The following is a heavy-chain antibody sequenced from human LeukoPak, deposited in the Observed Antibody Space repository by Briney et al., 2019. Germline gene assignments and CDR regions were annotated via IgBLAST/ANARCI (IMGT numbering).Heavy chain of an antibody. Sequence: GASVKVSCKASGGTFSSYAISWVRQAPGQGLEWMGGIIPIFGTANYAQKFQGRVTITTDESTSTAYMELSSLRSEDTAVYYCARDRGYYGSGSYYNFDYWGQGTLVTVSS. CDR3: ARDRGYYGSGSYYNFDY. V-gene: IGHV1-69*05. D-gene: IGHD3-10*01. CDR2: IIPIFGTA. J-gene: IGHJ4*02. CDR1: GGTFSSYA.